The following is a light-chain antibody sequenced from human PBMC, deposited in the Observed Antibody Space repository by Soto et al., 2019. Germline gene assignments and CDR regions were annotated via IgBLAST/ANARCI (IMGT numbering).Light chain of an antibody. J-gene: IGKJ1*01. Sequence: DIQMTQSPSSLSASVGDRVTITCRASQSISTYLNWYQQKPGLAPKLLIYAASSLQSGVPSRFSGSGSGTDFTLTISSLQPEDFATYYCQQTYSTPPTFGQGTKVEIK. CDR3: QQTYSTPPT. V-gene: IGKV1-39*01. CDR1: QSISTY. CDR2: AAS.